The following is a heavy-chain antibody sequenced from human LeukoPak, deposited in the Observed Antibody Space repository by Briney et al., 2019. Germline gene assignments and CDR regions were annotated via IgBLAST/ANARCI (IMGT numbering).Heavy chain of an antibody. Sequence: SETLSLTCTVSGSMYNYYWSWIRQPPGKGLEWIGYIHYNGITNYSPSLKSRVTMSLDTSKNQVSLKLNSVSAADTAVYYCARHISSGGTYAHFDYWGQGALVTVSS. V-gene: IGHV4-59*08. J-gene: IGHJ4*02. D-gene: IGHD1-26*01. CDR2: IHYNGIT. CDR1: GSMYNYY. CDR3: ARHISSGGTYAHFDY.